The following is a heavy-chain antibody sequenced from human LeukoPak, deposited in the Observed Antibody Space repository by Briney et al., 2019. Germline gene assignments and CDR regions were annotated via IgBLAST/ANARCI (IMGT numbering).Heavy chain of an antibody. CDR2: IHHDGRI. CDR3: ARSHDHLWGNYPDY. V-gene: IGHV4-4*03. Sequence: PETLSLTCDVSGGSIDSTNWWNWVRQPPGKGLEWIGEIHHDGRINYNPSLKSRVTLSVDKSKNQFSLRLNSVTAADTAMYYCARSHDHLWGNYPDYWGQGTLVTVSS. D-gene: IGHD3-16*02. CDR1: GGSIDSTNW. J-gene: IGHJ4*02.